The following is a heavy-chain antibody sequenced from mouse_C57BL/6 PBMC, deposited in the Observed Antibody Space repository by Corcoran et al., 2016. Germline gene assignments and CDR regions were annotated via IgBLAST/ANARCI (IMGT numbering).Heavy chain of an antibody. CDR2: INPNNGGT. V-gene: IGHV1-26*01. CDR1: GYTFTDYY. J-gene: IGHJ4*01. D-gene: IGHD1-1*01. Sequence: EVQLQQSGPELVKPGASVKISCKASGYTFTDYYMNWVKQSHGKSLEWIGDINPNNGGTSYNQKFKGKATLTVAKSSSTAYMELRSLTSEDSAVYYCARGSHYYGSSFYAMDYWGQGTSVTVSS. CDR3: ARGSHYYGSSFYAMDY.